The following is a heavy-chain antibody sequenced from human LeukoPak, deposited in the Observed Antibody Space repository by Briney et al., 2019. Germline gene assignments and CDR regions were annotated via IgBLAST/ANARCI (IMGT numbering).Heavy chain of an antibody. V-gene: IGHV3-7*01. CDR1: GFTFSSYW. CDR3: ARCLHYDILTVDY. D-gene: IGHD3-9*01. J-gene: IGHJ4*02. CDR2: IKQDGSEK. Sequence: GGSLRLSCAASGFTFSSYWMSWVRQAPGKGLEWVANIKQDGSEKYYVDSVKGRFTISRDNAKNSLYLQLNSLSAEDTAVYYCARCLHYDILTVDYWGQGTLVTVSS.